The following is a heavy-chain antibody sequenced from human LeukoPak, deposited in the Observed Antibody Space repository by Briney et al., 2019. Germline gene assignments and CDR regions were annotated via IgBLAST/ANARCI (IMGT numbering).Heavy chain of an antibody. CDR1: GGSISSYY. CDR3: ARVFEGSGGARYYYYYMDV. V-gene: IGHV4-59*01. Sequence: SETLSLTCTVSGGSISSYYWSWIRQPPGKGLEWIGYIYCSGSTNYNPSLKSRVTISVDTSKNQFSLKLSSVTAADTAVYYCARVFEGSGGARYYYYYMDVWGKGTTVTVSS. CDR2: IYCSGST. D-gene: IGHD3-16*01. J-gene: IGHJ6*03.